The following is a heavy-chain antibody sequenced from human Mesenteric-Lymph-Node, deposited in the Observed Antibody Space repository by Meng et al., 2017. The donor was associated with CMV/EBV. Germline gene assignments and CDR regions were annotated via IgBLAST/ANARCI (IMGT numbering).Heavy chain of an antibody. D-gene: IGHD2-15*01. V-gene: IGHV1-2*02. Sequence: VRQGTGHGLEWMGWIQQKRGGKNYAKKCQGRVNMTRDKYISTANMELTSLRSDDTAVYYWARDNYACSGGSCYQLSHVVGTTADFQHWGQGTLVTVSS. CDR2: IQQKRGGK. J-gene: IGHJ1*01. CDR3: ARDNYACSGGSCYQLSHVVGTTADFQH.